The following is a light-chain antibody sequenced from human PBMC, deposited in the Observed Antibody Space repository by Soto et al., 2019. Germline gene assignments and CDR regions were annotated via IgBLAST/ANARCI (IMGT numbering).Light chain of an antibody. CDR2: AAS. V-gene: IGKV1-39*01. Sequence: DIQMTQSPSSLSASVGDRVTITCRASQSISSYLNWYQQKPGKAPKLLIYAASSLQSGVPSRFSGSGSGTDFTHTISRLQPEDLATYYYQQSYSSPITCGGGTKVVIK. CDR1: QSISSY. CDR3: QQSYSSPIT. J-gene: IGKJ4*01.